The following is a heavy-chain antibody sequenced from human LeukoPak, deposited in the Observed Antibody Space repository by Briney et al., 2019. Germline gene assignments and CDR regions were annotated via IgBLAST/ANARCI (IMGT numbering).Heavy chain of an antibody. CDR2: IWSDGSNK. V-gene: IGHV3-33*06. D-gene: IGHD4-11*01. CDR1: GFTFSHYG. J-gene: IGHJ4*02. CDR3: AKDAQRGFDYSNSLEY. Sequence: GGSLRLSRAASGFTFSHYGFHWVRQAPGKGLERVAVIWSDGSNKYYGDSVKGRFIIYRDDSQNTVYLQMNSLRAEDTAVYYCAKDAQRGFDYSNSLEYWGQGSLVTVSS.